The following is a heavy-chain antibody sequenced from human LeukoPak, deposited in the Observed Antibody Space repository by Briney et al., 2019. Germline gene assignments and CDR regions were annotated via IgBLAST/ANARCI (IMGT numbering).Heavy chain of an antibody. D-gene: IGHD6-13*01. Sequence: SETLSLTCTVSGGSISSYYWSWLRQPPGKGLEWIGYIYYSGSTNYNPSLKSRVTISVDTSKNQFSLKLSSVTAADTAVYYCARGLAAAGIVWGQGTLVTVSS. V-gene: IGHV4-59*01. CDR3: ARGLAAAGIV. J-gene: IGHJ4*02. CDR2: IYYSGST. CDR1: GGSISSYY.